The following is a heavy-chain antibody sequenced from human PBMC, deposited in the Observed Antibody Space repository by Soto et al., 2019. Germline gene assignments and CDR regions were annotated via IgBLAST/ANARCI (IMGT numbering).Heavy chain of an antibody. D-gene: IGHD2-15*01. J-gene: IGHJ3*02. Sequence: GASVKVSCKASGYTFTSYYMHWVRQAPGQGLEWMGIINPSGGSTSYAQKFQGRVTMTRDTSTSTVYMELSSLRSEDTAVYYCAREPGYCSGGSCPGAFDIWGQGTMVTVSS. V-gene: IGHV1-46*03. CDR1: GYTFTSYY. CDR3: AREPGYCSGGSCPGAFDI. CDR2: INPSGGST.